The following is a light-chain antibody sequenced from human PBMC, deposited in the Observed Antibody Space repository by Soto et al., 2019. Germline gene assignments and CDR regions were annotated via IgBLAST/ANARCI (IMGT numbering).Light chain of an antibody. J-gene: IGLJ3*02. CDR2: DNN. V-gene: IGLV1-51*01. CDR3: GTWDTRVSGGPQWV. Sequence: QSVLTQPPSVSAAPGQKVTISCSGSSSNIGNNYVSWYQQLPGTAPKLVIYDNNNRPSGIPDRFSGSKSGTSATLGITGLQTGDEADYYCGTWDTRVSGGPQWVFGGGTKLTVL. CDR1: SSNIGNNY.